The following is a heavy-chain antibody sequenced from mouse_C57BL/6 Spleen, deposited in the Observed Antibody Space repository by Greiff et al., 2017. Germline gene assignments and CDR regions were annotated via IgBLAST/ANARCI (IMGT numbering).Heavy chain of an antibody. CDR2: IHPNSGST. CDR3: ARYDGYYFDY. V-gene: IGHV1-64*01. Sequence: QVQLKQSGAELVKPGASVKLSCKASGYTFTSYWMHWVKQRPGQGLEWIGMIHPNSGSTNYNEKFKSKATLTVDKSSSTAYMQLSSLTSEDSAVYYCARYDGYYFDYWGQGTTRTVSS. D-gene: IGHD2-3*01. J-gene: IGHJ2*01. CDR1: GYTFTSYW.